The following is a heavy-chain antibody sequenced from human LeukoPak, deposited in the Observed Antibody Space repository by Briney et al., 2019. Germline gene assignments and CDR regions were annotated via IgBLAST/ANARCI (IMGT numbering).Heavy chain of an antibody. CDR1: GFTFSSYG. J-gene: IGHJ4*02. V-gene: IGHV3-30*02. CDR2: IRYDGSNK. Sequence: GGSLRLSCAASGFTFSSYGMHWVRQAPGKGLEWVAFIRYDGSNKYYADSVKGRFTISRDNSKNTLYLQMNSLRAEDTAVYYCAKGTICGIPAAIPFDYWGQGTLVTVSS. CDR3: AKGTICGIPAAIPFDY. D-gene: IGHD2-2*01.